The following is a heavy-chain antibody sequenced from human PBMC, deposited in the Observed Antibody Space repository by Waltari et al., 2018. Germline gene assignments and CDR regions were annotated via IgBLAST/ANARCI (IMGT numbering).Heavy chain of an antibody. CDR2: IYYRGST. CDR1: GGSISSRSYY. Sequence: QLQLQDSGPGLVKPSETLSLTCTVSGGSISSRSYYWGWLRQPPVKGLEWIGSIYYRGSTYYDPSVKSRVTISVDTYKNQLSLKRSSVTAADTAVYYCATGPQDYDFWSGYSRPYNWFDPWGQGTLVTVSS. CDR3: ATGPQDYDFWSGYSRPYNWFDP. D-gene: IGHD3-3*01. J-gene: IGHJ5*02. V-gene: IGHV4-39*07.